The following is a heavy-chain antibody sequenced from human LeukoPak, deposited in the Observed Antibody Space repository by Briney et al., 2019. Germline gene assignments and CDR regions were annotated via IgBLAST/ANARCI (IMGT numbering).Heavy chain of an antibody. D-gene: IGHD3-22*01. CDR1: GYTFTGYY. CDR3: ARLLFRYYYDSSGYYPDAFDI. J-gene: IGHJ3*02. Sequence: ASVKVSCKASGYTFTGYYMHWVRQAPGQGLEWMGWINPSSGGTNYAQKFQGRVTMTRDTSISTAYMELSRLRSDDTAVYYCARLLFRYYYDSSGYYPDAFDIWGQGTMVTVSS. CDR2: INPSSGGT. V-gene: IGHV1-2*02.